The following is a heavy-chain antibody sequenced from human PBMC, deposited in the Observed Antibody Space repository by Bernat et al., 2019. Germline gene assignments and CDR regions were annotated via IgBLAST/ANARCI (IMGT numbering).Heavy chain of an antibody. CDR1: GFTFSSYG. CDR2: IWYDGSNK. Sequence: QVQLVESGGGVVQPGRSLRLSCAASGFTFSSYGMHWVRQAPGKGLEGVAVIWYDGSNKYYAASVKGRFTISRDNSKNTLYLQMNSLRAEDTAVYYCARPRGGDYDEAGFAEYFQHWGQGTLVTVSS. CDR3: ARPRGGDYDEAGFAEYFQH. V-gene: IGHV3-33*01. J-gene: IGHJ1*01. D-gene: IGHD4-17*01.